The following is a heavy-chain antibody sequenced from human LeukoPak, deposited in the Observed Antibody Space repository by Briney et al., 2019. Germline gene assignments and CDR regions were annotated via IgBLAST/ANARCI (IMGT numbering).Heavy chain of an antibody. CDR3: AREYYYDSSGYDLYGMYYFDY. V-gene: IGHV4-4*07. CDR1: GGSISSYY. J-gene: IGHJ4*02. D-gene: IGHD3-22*01. Sequence: SETLSLTCTVSGGSISSYYWSWIRQPAGKGLEWIGRIYTSGSTNYNPSLKSRVTMSVVTSKNQFSLKLSSVTTADTAVYYCAREYYYDSSGYDLYGMYYFDYWGQGTLVTVSS. CDR2: IYTSGST.